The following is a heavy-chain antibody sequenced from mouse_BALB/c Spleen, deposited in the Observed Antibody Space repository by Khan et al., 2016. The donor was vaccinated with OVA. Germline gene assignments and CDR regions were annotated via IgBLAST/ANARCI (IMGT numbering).Heavy chain of an antibody. CDR2: ITSGGSYT. CDR1: GFAFSSYS. D-gene: IGHD1-1*01. Sequence: EVQLVESGGGLVKPGGSLKLSCAASGFAFSSYSMSWVRQTPEKRLEWVATITSGGSYTYYPDSVKGRFTISRDNAKNTLYLQMSSLTSEDTAMYYCTRDRNYYGSSFYFDYWGQGTTLTVSS. V-gene: IGHV5-6-4*01. J-gene: IGHJ2*01. CDR3: TRDRNYYGSSFYFDY.